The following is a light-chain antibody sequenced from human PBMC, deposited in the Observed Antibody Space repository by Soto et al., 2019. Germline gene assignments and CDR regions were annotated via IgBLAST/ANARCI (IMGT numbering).Light chain of an antibody. CDR1: SSDVGGYSY. J-gene: IGLJ1*01. Sequence: QSVLTQPASVSGSPGQSITISCTGTSSDVGGYSYVSWYQQHPGKAPKLMIYEVRNRPSGISNRFSGSKSGNTASLTISGLQAEDEADYYCTSYKSSSPYVFGTGTRSPS. CDR3: TSYKSSSPYV. CDR2: EVR. V-gene: IGLV2-14*01.